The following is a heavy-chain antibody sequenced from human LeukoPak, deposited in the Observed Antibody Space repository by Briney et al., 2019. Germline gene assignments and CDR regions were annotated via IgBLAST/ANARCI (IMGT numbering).Heavy chain of an antibody. V-gene: IGHV1-18*01. CDR1: GYTFTSYG. CDR3: ARVPIVVVVAAKGYWFDP. CDR2: ISAYNGNT. J-gene: IGHJ5*02. D-gene: IGHD2-15*01. Sequence: ASVKVSCKASGYTFTSYGISWVRQAPGQGLEWMGWISAYNGNTNYAQKLQGRVTMTTDTSTSTAYMELRSLRSDDTAVYYCARVPIVVVVAAKGYWFDPWGQGTLVTVYS.